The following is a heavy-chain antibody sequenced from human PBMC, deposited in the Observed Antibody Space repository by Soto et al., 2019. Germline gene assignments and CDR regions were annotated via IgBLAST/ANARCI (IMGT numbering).Heavy chain of an antibody. D-gene: IGHD3-3*01. Sequence: GGSLRLSCAASGFTFSSYGMHWVRQAPGKGLEWVAVISYDGSNKYYADSVKGRFTISRDNSKNTLYLQMNSLRAEDTAVYYCTRDQSSKITYYDFWSGYRFDYWGQGTLVTVSS. CDR3: TRDQSSKITYYDFWSGYRFDY. J-gene: IGHJ4*02. V-gene: IGHV3-30*03. CDR2: ISYDGSNK. CDR1: GFTFSSYG.